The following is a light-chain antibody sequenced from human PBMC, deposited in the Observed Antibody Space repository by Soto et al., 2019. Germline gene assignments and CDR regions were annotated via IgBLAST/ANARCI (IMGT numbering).Light chain of an antibody. Sequence: QSALTQPRSVSGSPGQSVTISCTGTSSDVGGYNYASWYQEHPGRAPKLMIYDVSIRPSGVPDRFSGSKSGNTASLTISGLLAEDEADYYCCSYAGTYSSFVFGSGTKVTV. CDR2: DVS. CDR3: CSYAGTYSSFV. J-gene: IGLJ1*01. CDR1: SSDVGGYNY. V-gene: IGLV2-11*01.